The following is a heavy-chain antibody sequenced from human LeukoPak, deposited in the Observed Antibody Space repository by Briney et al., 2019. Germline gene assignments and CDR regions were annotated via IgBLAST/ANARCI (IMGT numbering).Heavy chain of an antibody. CDR2: IKTDGSEK. CDR1: GFTFSSSS. D-gene: IGHD2-21*02. V-gene: IGHV3-7*05. J-gene: IGHJ4*02. Sequence: GGSLRLSCAASGFTFSSSSMNWVRQAPGKGLEWLANIKTDGSEKFYVDSVKGRFTISRDNAKNSLYLQMNSLRAEDTALYYCATASRGGDSIYWGQGTLVTVSS. CDR3: ATASRGGDSIY.